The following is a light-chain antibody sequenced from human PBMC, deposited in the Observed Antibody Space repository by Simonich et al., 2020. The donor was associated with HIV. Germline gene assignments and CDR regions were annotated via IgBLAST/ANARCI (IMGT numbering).Light chain of an antibody. CDR2: DAS. Sequence: DIQMTQSPSSLSASVGDRVTITCQASQDIRNYLNWYQQKPGKAPKLLIYDASNLETGVPSRFSGSGSGTDFTFTISSLQPEDIATYYCQQNGNLPYTFGQGTKVEIK. V-gene: IGKV1-33*01. J-gene: IGKJ2*01. CDR1: QDIRNY. CDR3: QQNGNLPYT.